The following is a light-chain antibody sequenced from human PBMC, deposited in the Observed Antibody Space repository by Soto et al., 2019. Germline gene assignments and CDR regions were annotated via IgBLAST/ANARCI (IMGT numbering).Light chain of an antibody. CDR1: SSDVGSYNL. V-gene: IGLV2-23*01. CDR2: EGS. CDR3: CSYAGSRV. Sequence: QSALTQPASVSGSPGQSITISCTGTSSDVGSYNLVSWYQQHPGKAPKLMIYEGSKRPSGVSNRLSGSKSGNTASLTISGLQAEDEADYYCCSYAGSRVFGGGTQVTVL. J-gene: IGLJ2*01.